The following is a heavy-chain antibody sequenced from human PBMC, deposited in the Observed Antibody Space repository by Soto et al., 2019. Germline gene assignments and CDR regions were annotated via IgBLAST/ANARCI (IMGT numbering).Heavy chain of an antibody. CDR2: ISYDGRIA. V-gene: IGHV3-30*18. Sequence: GGSLRLSCAASGFTFSSYGMHWVRQAPGKGLEWVAVISYDGRIAKYGDSVKGRFTVSRDNSKNTLYLQMNSLRAEDTAVYYCAKEPIAQSGRNAFNIWGQGTMVTVSS. CDR3: AKEPIAQSGRNAFNI. D-gene: IGHD6-13*01. CDR1: GFTFSSYG. J-gene: IGHJ3*02.